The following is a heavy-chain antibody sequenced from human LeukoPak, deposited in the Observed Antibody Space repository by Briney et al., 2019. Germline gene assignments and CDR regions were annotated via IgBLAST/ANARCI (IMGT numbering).Heavy chain of an antibody. D-gene: IGHD6-19*01. V-gene: IGHV1-46*01. CDR3: ARDWLSLDAFDI. CDR1: GYTFTSYY. J-gene: IGHJ3*02. Sequence: GASVKVSCKASGYTFTSYYMHWVRQAPGQGLEWMGIINPSGGSTSYAQKFQGRVTMTRDTSTSTVYMELSGLRSEDTAVYYCARDWLSLDAFDIWGQGTMVTVSS. CDR2: INPSGGST.